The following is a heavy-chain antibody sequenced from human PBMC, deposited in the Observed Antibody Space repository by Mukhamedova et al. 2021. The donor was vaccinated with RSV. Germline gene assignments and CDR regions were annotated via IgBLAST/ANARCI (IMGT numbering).Heavy chain of an antibody. CDR3: ATRDSGDYPCYDY. Sequence: KYMSWVRQAPGKGLEWVSVIYVGGRTDYADSVRGRFTVSRDYSKNTLYLQMSSLRAEDTAGYCCATRDSGDYPCYDYWGQGTL. D-gene: IGHD4-17*01. CDR2: IYVGGRT. CDR1: KY. J-gene: IGHJ4*02. V-gene: IGHV3-53*01.